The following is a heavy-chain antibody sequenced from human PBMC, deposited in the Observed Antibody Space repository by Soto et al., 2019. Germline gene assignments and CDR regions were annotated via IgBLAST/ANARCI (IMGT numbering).Heavy chain of an antibody. CDR1: GGSIDNYEYY. CDR3: ASDRSNSPDYFDF. CDR2: IYYSRRT. D-gene: IGHD6-6*01. V-gene: IGHV4-30-4*01. J-gene: IGHJ4*02. Sequence: QVQLQESGPGLVKPSQTLSLTCTVSGGSIDNYEYYWTWIRQPPEKGLEWVGYIYYSRRTNYNPSLDSLLTISLDTSKNQFSLRLTSVSAADTAMYYCASDRSNSPDYFDFWGQGTLVTVSS.